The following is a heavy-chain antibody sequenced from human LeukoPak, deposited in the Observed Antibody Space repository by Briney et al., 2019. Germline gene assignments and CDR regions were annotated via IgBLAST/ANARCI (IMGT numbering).Heavy chain of an antibody. CDR3: AGHRYDSSGYSYWFDP. D-gene: IGHD3-22*01. V-gene: IGHV3-48*03. CDR2: ISSSGSTI. J-gene: IGHJ5*02. CDR1: GFTFSSYE. Sequence: GGSLRLSCAAPGFTFSSYEMNWVRQAPGKGLEWVSYISSSGSTIYYADSVKSRFTISRDNAKNSLYLQMNSLRAEDTAVYYCAGHRYDSSGYSYWFDPWGQGTLVTVSS.